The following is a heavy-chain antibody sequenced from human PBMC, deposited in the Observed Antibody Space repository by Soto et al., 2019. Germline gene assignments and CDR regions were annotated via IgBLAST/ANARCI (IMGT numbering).Heavy chain of an antibody. J-gene: IGHJ4*02. D-gene: IGHD1-1*01. CDR3: ARESRRIRYGFDY. CDR1: GFTFSSYG. V-gene: IGHV3-30*19. CDR2: IWYDGSNK. Sequence: GGSLRLSCAASGFTFSSYGMHWVRQAPGKGLEWVAVIWYDGSNKYYADSVKGRFTISRDNSKNTLYLQMNSLRAEDTAVYYCARESRRIRYGFDYWGQGTLVTVSS.